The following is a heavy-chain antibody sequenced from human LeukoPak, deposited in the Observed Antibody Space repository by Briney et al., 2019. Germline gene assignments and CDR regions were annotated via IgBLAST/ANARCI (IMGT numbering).Heavy chain of an antibody. V-gene: IGHV3-66*01. Sequence: PGGSLRLSCVASGFTLRSHYMSWLRQAPGTGLEWASVIYSGGSRYYAVSVKGRFTISRDNSKNTLYLQMNSLRAEDSAVYYCARDEYYYDGSSYHYYFDYWGQGTLVTVSS. CDR1: GFTLRSHY. CDR3: ARDEYYYDGSSYHYYFDY. J-gene: IGHJ4*02. CDR2: IYSGGSR. D-gene: IGHD3-22*01.